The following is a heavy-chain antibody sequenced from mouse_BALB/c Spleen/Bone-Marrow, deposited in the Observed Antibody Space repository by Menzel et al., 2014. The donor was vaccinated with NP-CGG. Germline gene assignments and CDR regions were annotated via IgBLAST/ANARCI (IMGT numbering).Heavy chain of an antibody. CDR3: AGGGISVDY. J-gene: IGHJ2*01. Sequence: VQLQQSGAELVRPGSSVKIFCKASGYAFSVYWMNWVKQRPGQGLEWIGQIYSGDGDTNYNGKFKGGATLTADKSSNTAYMQLSSLTSEDSAVYFCAGGGISVDYWGQGTTLTVSS. CDR1: GYAFSVYW. V-gene: IGHV1-80*01. CDR2: IYSGDGDT.